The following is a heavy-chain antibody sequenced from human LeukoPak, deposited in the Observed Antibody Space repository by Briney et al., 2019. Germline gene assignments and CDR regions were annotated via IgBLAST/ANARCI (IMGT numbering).Heavy chain of an antibody. CDR1: GVSISSYY. D-gene: IGHD5-24*01. CDR2: IYYSGST. J-gene: IGHJ4*02. CDR3: ARWDGYNSGFDY. Sequence: SETLSLTCTVSGVSISSYYWSWIRQPPGKGLEWIGYIYYSGSTNYNPSLKSRVTISVDTSKNQFSLKLSSVTAADTAVYYCARWDGYNSGFDYWGQGTLVTVSS. V-gene: IGHV4-59*01.